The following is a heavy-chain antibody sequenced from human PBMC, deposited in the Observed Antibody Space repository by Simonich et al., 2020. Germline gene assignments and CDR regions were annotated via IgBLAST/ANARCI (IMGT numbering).Heavy chain of an antibody. CDR1: GYTFTGYY. D-gene: IGHD2-2*01. Sequence: QVQLVQSGAEVKKPGASVKVSCKASGYTFTGYYMHWLRQAPEQGLEWMGVINPNRGGTNYAQKFQGRFSMTRDTSISTAYMELSRLRSDDTAVYYCARVPDRVLNAGVTFDYWGQGTLVTVSS. CDR3: ARVPDRVLNAGVTFDY. V-gene: IGHV1-2*02. J-gene: IGHJ4*02. CDR2: INPNRGGT.